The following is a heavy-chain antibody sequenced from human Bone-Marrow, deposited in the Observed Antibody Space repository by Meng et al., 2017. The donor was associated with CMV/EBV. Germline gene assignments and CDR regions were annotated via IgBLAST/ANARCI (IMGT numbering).Heavy chain of an antibody. CDR3: AKDTETVVTFDAFDI. Sequence: GGSLRLSCAASGFTFSSYGMHWVRQAPGKGLEWVAVIWYDGSNKYYADSVKGRFTISRDNSKNTLYLQMNSLRAEDTAVYYCAKDTETVVTFDAFDIWGQGTMVTVSS. CDR1: GFTFSSYG. J-gene: IGHJ3*02. V-gene: IGHV3-33*06. CDR2: IWYDGSNK. D-gene: IGHD4-23*01.